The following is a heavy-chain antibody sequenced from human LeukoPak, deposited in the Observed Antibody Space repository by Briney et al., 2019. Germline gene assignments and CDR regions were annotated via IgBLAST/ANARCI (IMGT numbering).Heavy chain of an antibody. V-gene: IGHV3-23*01. CDR2: INSGGAI. CDR3: AKRGSYSSSFTSTFDY. CDR1: GFTFSSYA. Sequence: GSLRLSCAASGFTFSSYAMTWVRQAPGKGLEWVSTINSGGAINYADSVKGRFTISRDNPKNTLYLQMNSLRAEDTAVYYCAKRGSYSSSFTSTFDYWGQGTLVTVSS. D-gene: IGHD6-6*01. J-gene: IGHJ4*02.